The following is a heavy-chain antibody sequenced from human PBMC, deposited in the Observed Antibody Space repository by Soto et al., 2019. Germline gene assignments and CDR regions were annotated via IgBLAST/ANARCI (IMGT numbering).Heavy chain of an antibody. Sequence: QVQLQQWGAGPLRPLETLSLTCGVSGGSFSGYYWAWIRQSPGKGLEWIGEINDRGSINYNPSLKSRVSISVATSKHHYSLNPRSVTAADTAVYDCARESHDILTGPPWVWYFDLWGRGTLVTVSS. V-gene: IGHV4-34*01. D-gene: IGHD3-9*01. CDR1: GGSFSGYY. CDR2: INDRGSI. CDR3: ARESHDILTGPPWVWYFDL. J-gene: IGHJ2*01.